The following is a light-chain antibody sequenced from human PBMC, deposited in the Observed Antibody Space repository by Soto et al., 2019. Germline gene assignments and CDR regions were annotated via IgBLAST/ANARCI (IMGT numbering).Light chain of an antibody. CDR2: QDT. CDR1: KLGDRF. Sequence: SYELTQPPSVSVSPGQTASIPCSGDKLGDRFACWYQQKPGQSPVMVMYQDTKRPSGIPERFSGSNSGNTATLTISGTQAMDEADYYCQAWDSSTGVVFGVGTPLTVL. CDR3: QAWDSSTGVV. V-gene: IGLV3-1*01. J-gene: IGLJ2*01.